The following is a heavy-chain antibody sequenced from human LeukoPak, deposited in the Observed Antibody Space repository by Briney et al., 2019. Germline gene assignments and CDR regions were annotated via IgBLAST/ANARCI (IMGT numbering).Heavy chain of an antibody. V-gene: IGHV4-31*03. CDR3: AREGYCNSSSCYDYYMDV. D-gene: IGHD2-2*01. CDR2: IYYSGST. CDR1: GGSISSGGYY. Sequence: PSQTLSLTCTVSGGSISSGGYYWSWIRQHPGKGLEWIGYIYYSGSTYYNPSLKSRVTISVDTSKNQFSLKLSSVTAADTAVYYCAREGYCNSSSCYDYYMDVWGKGTTVTVYS. J-gene: IGHJ6*03.